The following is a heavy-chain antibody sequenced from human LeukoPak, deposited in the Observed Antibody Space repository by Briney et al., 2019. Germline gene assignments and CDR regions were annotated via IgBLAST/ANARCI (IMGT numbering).Heavy chain of an antibody. D-gene: IGHD3-9*01. CDR1: GGSISSSSYY. V-gene: IGHV4-61*05. J-gene: IGHJ5*02. CDR2: IYYSGST. Sequence: PSETLSLTCTVSGGSISSSSYYWGWIRQPPGKGLEWVGYIYYSGSTNYNPSLKSRVTISVDTSKNQFSLKLSSVTAADTAVHYCARAGLRYFDWLFRFKGFDPWGQGTLVTVSS. CDR3: ARAGLRYFDWLFRFKGFDP.